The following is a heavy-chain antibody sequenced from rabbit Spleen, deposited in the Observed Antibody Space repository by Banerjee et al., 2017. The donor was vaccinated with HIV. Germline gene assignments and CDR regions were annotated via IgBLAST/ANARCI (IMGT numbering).Heavy chain of an antibody. CDR3: TRNANGGWDL. CDR2: IYPVFGIT. D-gene: IGHD4-1*01. V-gene: IGHV1S40*01. Sequence: QSLEESGGDLVKPGASLTLTCIASGVSFSGSSYMCWVRQAPGKGLEWIGDIYPVFGITNYASWVNGRFTISSDNAQNTVDLQMNSLTAADTATYFCTRNANGGWDLWGQGTLVTVS. CDR1: GVSFSGSSY. J-gene: IGHJ4*01.